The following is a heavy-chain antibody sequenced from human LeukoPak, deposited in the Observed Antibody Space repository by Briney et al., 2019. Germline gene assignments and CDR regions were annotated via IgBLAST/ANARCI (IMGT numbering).Heavy chain of an antibody. Sequence: GGSLRLSCAASGFSFSSSWMHWVRQVPGKGPEWVSRINDDETSTTYAESVKGRFTISRDNAKNTLFLQMNSLRAEDTAVYYCATTGSGSYYGYWGQGTLVTVSS. CDR3: ATTGSGSYYGY. CDR2: INDDETST. V-gene: IGHV3-74*01. J-gene: IGHJ4*02. CDR1: GFSFSSSW. D-gene: IGHD1-26*01.